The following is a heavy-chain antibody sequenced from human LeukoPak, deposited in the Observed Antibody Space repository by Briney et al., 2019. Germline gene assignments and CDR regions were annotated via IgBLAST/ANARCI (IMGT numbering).Heavy chain of an antibody. J-gene: IGHJ5*02. Sequence: PSETLTLTCAVYGGPLNGYYWSWIRQPPGKGLEWIGEGGNSGGTKFNPSLKSRVTISADTSKNQFSLKLSSVTAADTAVYYCAKNGQSGFSFDPWGQGTLVTVSS. CDR1: GGPLNGYY. V-gene: IGHV4-34*01. D-gene: IGHD1-26*01. CDR3: AKNGQSGFSFDP. CDR2: GGNSGGT.